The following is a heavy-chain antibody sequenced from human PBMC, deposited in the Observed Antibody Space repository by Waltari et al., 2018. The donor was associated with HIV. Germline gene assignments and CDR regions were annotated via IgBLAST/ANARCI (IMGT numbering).Heavy chain of an antibody. CDR2: IRYDGSNK. V-gene: IGHV3-30*02. Sequence: QVQLVESGGGVVQPGGSLRLSCAASGFTFSNYGMHWVRQAPGKGLEWVAFIRYDGSNKYYADSVKGRFTISRDNSKNTLYLQMNSLRTEDTAVYYCVALTTVERVGRYFDLWGRGTLVTVSS. J-gene: IGHJ2*01. D-gene: IGHD4-4*01. CDR3: VALTTVERVGRYFDL. CDR1: GFTFSNYG.